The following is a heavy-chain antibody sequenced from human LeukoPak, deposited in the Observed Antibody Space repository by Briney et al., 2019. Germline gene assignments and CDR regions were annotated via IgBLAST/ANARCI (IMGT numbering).Heavy chain of an antibody. Sequence: SQTLSLTCAISGDSVSSNSAAWNWIRQSPSRGLEWLGRTYYRSKWYNDYAVSVKSRITINPDTSKNQFSLQLNSVTPEDTAVYYCARDPVWQLALDDGQLRFDPWGQGTLVTVSS. D-gene: IGHD6-6*01. V-gene: IGHV6-1*01. J-gene: IGHJ5*02. CDR3: ARDPVWQLALDDGQLRFDP. CDR2: TYYRSKWYN. CDR1: GDSVSSNSAA.